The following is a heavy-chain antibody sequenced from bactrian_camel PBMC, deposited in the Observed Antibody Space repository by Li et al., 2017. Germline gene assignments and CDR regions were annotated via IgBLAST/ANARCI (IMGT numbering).Heavy chain of an antibody. Sequence: HVQLVESGGGSVQAGGSLRLACAAYGFVVDDYVMAWFRQAPGKEREGVAAIDNAGSATYTYAVQGRFTISKDNAMNTLYLQLSNLKTEDTAMYYCAVFSPTRAYNNPRSQGTQVTVS. V-gene: IGHV3S55*01. D-gene: IGHD2*01. CDR1: GFVVDDYV. J-gene: IGHJ4*01. CDR2: IDNAGSA.